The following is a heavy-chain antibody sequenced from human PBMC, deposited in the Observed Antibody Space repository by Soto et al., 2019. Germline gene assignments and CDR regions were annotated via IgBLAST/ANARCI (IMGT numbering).Heavy chain of an antibody. V-gene: IGHV4-34*01. CDR2: INHSGST. CDR1: GGSFSGYY. J-gene: IGHJ6*03. D-gene: IGHD3-10*01. Sequence: SETLSLTCAVYGGSFSGYYWSWIRQPPGKGLEWIGEINHSGSTNYNPSLKSRVTISVDTSKNQFSLKLSSVTAADTAVYYCARGDYYYGSGLRAYYYYYYYMDVWGKGTTVTVSS. CDR3: ARGDYYYGSGLRAYYYYYYYMDV.